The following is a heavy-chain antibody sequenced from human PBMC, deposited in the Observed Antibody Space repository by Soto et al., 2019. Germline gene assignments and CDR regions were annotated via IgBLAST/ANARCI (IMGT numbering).Heavy chain of an antibody. J-gene: IGHJ4*02. CDR1: GYTFTSYA. D-gene: IGHD6-13*01. CDR2: INAGNGNT. V-gene: IGHV1-3*01. Sequence: QVQLVQSGAEVKKPGASVKVSCKASGYTFTSYAMHWVRQAPGQRLEWMGWINAGNGNTKYSQKFQGRVIITRDTSASTAYMELSSLRSEDTAVYYCARDLNDGAAAGHWGQGTLVTVSS. CDR3: ARDLNDGAAAGH.